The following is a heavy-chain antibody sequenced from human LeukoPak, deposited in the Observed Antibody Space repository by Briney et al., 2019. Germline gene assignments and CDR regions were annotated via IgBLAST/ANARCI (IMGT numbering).Heavy chain of an antibody. J-gene: IGHJ4*02. CDR3: AREVMVGATTGGAPSYYFDY. V-gene: IGHV1-18*01. CDR2: ISAYNGNT. Sequence: ASVKVSCKASGYTFTSYGISWVRQAPGQGLEWMGWISAYNGNTNYAQKLQGRVTMTTDTSTSTAYMELRSLRSDDTAVYYCAREVMVGATTGGAPSYYFDYWGQGTLVTVAS. CDR1: GYTFTSYG. D-gene: IGHD2-15*01.